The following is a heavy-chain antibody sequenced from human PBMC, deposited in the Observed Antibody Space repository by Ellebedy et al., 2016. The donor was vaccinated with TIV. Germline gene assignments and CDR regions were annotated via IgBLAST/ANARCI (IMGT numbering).Heavy chain of an antibody. D-gene: IGHD4-17*01. V-gene: IGHV4-39*01. CDR1: GGSISSSSYY. Sequence: MPSETLSLTCTVSGGSISSSSYYWGWIRQPQGKGMEWIGSIYYSGSTYYNPSLKSRVTISVDTSKNQFSLKLSSVTAADTAVYYCAREPALTVTTLTGADYWGQGTLVTVSS. J-gene: IGHJ4*02. CDR2: IYYSGST. CDR3: AREPALTVTTLTGADY.